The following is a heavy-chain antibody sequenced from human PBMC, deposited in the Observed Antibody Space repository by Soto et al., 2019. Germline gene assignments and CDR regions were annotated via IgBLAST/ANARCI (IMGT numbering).Heavy chain of an antibody. J-gene: IGHJ5*02. CDR3: ARVGYYDFGSGYYDWFDP. CDR2: IIPILGIA. CDR1: GGTFSSYT. V-gene: IGHV1-69*02. D-gene: IGHD3-3*01. Sequence: SVKVSCKASGGTFSSYTISWVRQAPGQGLEWMGRIIPILGIANYAQKFQGRVTITADKSTSTAYMELSSLRSEDTAVYYCARVGYYDFGSGYYDWFDPWGQGTLVTVSS.